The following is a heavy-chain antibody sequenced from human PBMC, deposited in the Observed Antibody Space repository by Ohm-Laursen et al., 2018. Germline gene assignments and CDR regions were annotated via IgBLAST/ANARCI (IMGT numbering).Heavy chain of an antibody. J-gene: IGHJ4*02. V-gene: IGHV3-11*04. CDR2: ITNSGDFI. D-gene: IGHD6-13*01. Sequence: SLRLSCSASGFTFTAYPMTWVRQAPGKGPEWIAYITNSGDFIQYADSVRGRFTISRDNAKRSLYLQMHSLRGDDTAVYYCARDATAGGTLGWGQGTLVTVSS. CDR1: GFTFTAYP. CDR3: ARDATAGGTLG.